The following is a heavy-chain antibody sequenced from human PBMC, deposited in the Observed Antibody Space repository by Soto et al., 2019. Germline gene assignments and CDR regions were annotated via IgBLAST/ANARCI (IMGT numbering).Heavy chain of an antibody. CDR3: ARDSPNYDSSGYNVGQFDY. CDR2: MYNTGST. V-gene: IGHV4-59*01. CDR1: GVSISGYY. D-gene: IGHD3-22*01. Sequence: PSETLSLTCTVSGVSISGYYWSWIRQPPGKGLEWIGYMYNTGSTVYNPSFKSRVTISVDTSKNQFSLKLNSVTAADTAVYYCARDSPNYDSSGYNVGQFDYWGQGTLVTVSS. J-gene: IGHJ4*02.